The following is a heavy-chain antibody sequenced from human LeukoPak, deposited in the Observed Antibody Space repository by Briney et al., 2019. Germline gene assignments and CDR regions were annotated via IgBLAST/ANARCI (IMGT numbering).Heavy chain of an antibody. J-gene: IGHJ4*02. CDR1: GFTFSDYY. CDR3: AKDVKSYYDSSGYYHFDY. D-gene: IGHD3-22*01. V-gene: IGHV3-23*01. Sequence: GGSLRLSCAASGFTFSDYYMSWVRQAPGKGPEWVSAISGSGGSTYYADSVKGRFTISRDNSKNTLYLQMNSLRAEDTAVYYCAKDVKSYYDSSGYYHFDYWGQGTLVTVSS. CDR2: ISGSGGST.